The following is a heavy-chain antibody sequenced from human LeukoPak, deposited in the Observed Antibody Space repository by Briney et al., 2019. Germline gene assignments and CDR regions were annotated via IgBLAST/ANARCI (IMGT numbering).Heavy chain of an antibody. CDR3: ARREYSSPNFDY. CDR1: GYSISSGYY. V-gene: IGHV4-38-2*01. D-gene: IGHD6-6*01. J-gene: IGHJ4*02. CDR2: IYHSGST. Sequence: SSETLSLTCAVSGYSISSGYYWGWIRPPPGKGLEWIGSIYHSGSTYYNPSLKSRVTISVDTSKNQFSPKLSSVTAADTAVYYCARREYSSPNFDYWGQGTLVTVSS.